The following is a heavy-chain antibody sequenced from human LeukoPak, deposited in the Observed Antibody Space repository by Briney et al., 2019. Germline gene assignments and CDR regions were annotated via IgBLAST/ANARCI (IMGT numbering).Heavy chain of an antibody. CDR1: VYTFTGYY. V-gene: IGHV1-2*02. J-gene: IGHJ6*02. D-gene: IGHD3-16*02. CDR2: INPNSGGT. Sequence: ASVKVSCKASVYTFTGYYMHWVRQAPGQGLEWMGWINPNSGGTNYGQKFQGRVTMTRDTSISTAYMELSRLRSDDTAVYYCARDFRHIMITFGGVIAPYGMDVWGQGTTVTVSS. CDR3: ARDFRHIMITFGGVIAPYGMDV.